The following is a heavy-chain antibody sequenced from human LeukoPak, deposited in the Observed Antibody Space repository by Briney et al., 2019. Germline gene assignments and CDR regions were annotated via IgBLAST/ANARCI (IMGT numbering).Heavy chain of an antibody. CDR1: GGSISTSHYC. CDR3: ARDRRNNYGYYFDY. CDR2: IKEDGSEK. D-gene: IGHD1/OR15-1a*01. J-gene: IGHJ4*01. Sequence: ETLSLTCTVSGGSISTSHYCWGWVRQPPGKGLEWVANIKEDGSEKYYVDSVKGRFTISRDNARNSLYLQMNTLRAEDTAVYYCARDRRNNYGYYFDYWGQGTLVTVSS. V-gene: IGHV3-7*04.